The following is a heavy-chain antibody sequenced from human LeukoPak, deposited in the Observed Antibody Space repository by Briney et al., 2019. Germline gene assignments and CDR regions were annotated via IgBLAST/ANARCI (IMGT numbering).Heavy chain of an antibody. J-gene: IGHJ4*02. V-gene: IGHV3-48*01. CDR2: ISSISSTV. CDR3: ARDLAYSRLDY. CDR1: GFIFSSYN. Sequence: PGGSLRLSCAASGFIFSSYNMNWVRQAPGKGLEWVSYISSISSTVYYADSVQGRFTISRDNAKNSLYLQMNSLRVEDTAFYYCARDLAYSRLDYWGQGMLVTVSS. D-gene: IGHD5-18*01.